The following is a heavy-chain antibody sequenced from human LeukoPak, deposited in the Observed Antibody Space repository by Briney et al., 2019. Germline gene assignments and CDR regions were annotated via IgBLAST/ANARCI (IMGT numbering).Heavy chain of an antibody. J-gene: IGHJ4*02. CDR3: ARGYYDFPY. Sequence: SETLSLTCTVSGASISSYYWSWIRQPPGKGLEWIGYIYYTGSTNYNPSLRSRVTISVDTSKNQFSLKLSSVTAADTAVYYCARGYYDFPYWGQGTLVTVSS. CDR2: IYYTGST. V-gene: IGHV4-59*01. D-gene: IGHD3-3*01. CDR1: GASISSYY.